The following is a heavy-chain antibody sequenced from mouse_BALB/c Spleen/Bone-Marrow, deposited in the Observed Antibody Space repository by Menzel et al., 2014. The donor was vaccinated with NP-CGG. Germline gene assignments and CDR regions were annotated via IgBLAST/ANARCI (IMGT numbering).Heavy chain of an antibody. D-gene: IGHD5-1*01. V-gene: IGHV3-8*02. J-gene: IGHJ4*01. CDR2: ISYSGST. CDR1: GDSITSGY. Sequence: EVQLQQSGPSLVKPSQTLSLTCSVTGDSITSGYWNWIRKFPGNKLEYMGYISYSGSTYYNPSLKSRISITRDTSKNQYYLQLNSVTTEDTATYYCAREKVPYYYAMDYWGQGTSVTVSS. CDR3: AREKVPYYYAMDY.